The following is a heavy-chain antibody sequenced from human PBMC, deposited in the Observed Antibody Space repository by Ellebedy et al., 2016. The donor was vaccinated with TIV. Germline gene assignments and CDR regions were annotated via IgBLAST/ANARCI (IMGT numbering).Heavy chain of an antibody. CDR1: GYSTSSGYF. D-gene: IGHD2/OR15-2a*01. CDR3: ARDGTSTRFDP. V-gene: IGHV4-38-2*02. CDR2: IYHSGNT. Sequence: MPGGSLRLSCTVSGYSTSSGYFWVWVRQPPGKGLEWIGCIYHSGNTYYNPSLKSRVTISVDTSKNQFSLNLSSVTAADTTVYYCARDGTSTRFDPWGQGTLVTVSS. J-gene: IGHJ5*02.